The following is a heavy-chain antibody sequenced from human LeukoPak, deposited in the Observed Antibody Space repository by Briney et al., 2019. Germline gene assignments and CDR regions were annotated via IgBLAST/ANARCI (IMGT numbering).Heavy chain of an antibody. Sequence: PSETLSLTCTVSGGSISSSSYYWGWIRQPPGKGLEWIGSIYYSGSTYYNPSLKSRVTISVDTSKNQFSLKLSSVTAADTAVYYCARDQKAVVPGEDFQHWGQGTLVTVSS. CDR2: IYYSGST. CDR3: ARDQKAVVPGEDFQH. CDR1: GGSISSSSYY. J-gene: IGHJ1*01. D-gene: IGHD6-19*01. V-gene: IGHV4-39*07.